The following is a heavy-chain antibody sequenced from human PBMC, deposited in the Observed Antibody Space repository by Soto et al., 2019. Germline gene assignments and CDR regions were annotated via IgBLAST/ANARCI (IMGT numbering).Heavy chain of an antibody. J-gene: IGHJ4*02. CDR2: ISSSSSTI. CDR1: RFTFSSYS. Sequence: GGSLRLSCAASRFTFSSYSMNWVRQAPGKGLEWVSYISSSSSTIYYADSVKGRFTISRDNAKNSLYLQMNSLRAEDTAVYYCARELGGSTVIFPYFDYWGQGTLVTVSS. D-gene: IGHD4-17*01. V-gene: IGHV3-48*01. CDR3: ARELGGSTVIFPYFDY.